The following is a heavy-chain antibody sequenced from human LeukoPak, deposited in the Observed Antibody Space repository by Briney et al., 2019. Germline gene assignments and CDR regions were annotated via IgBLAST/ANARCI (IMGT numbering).Heavy chain of an antibody. CDR3: AKDLYHGMDV. Sequence: GGSLRLSCAASGFTFSNYAMSWVRQAPGKGLEWVSVISGGGGSSYYADSMKGRFTISRDNSKNTLYLQMNSLRAEDTAVYYCAKDLYHGMDVWGQGTTVTVSS. CDR2: ISGGGGSS. CDR1: GFTFSNYA. V-gene: IGHV3-23*01. J-gene: IGHJ6*02.